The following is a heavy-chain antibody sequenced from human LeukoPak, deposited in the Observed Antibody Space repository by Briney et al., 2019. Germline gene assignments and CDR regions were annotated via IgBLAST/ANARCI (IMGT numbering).Heavy chain of an antibody. CDR3: AKEGITYYFDSSGYYDY. J-gene: IGHJ4*02. V-gene: IGHV3-23*01. CDR1: GFTFSNAW. CDR2: ISGSGGST. Sequence: GGSLRLSCAASGFTFSNAWMSWVRQAPGKGLKWVSAISGSGGSTYYADPVKGRFTISRDNSMNTLYLQMNSLRAEDTAVYYCAKEGITYYFDSSGYYDYWGQGTLVTVSS. D-gene: IGHD3-22*01.